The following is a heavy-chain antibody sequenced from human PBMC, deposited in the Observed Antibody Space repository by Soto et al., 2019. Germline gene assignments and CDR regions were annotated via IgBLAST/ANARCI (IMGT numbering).Heavy chain of an antibody. J-gene: IGHJ6*02. CDR3: ASADPSDSSNYYYYYGMDV. D-gene: IGHD6-13*01. Sequence: PSETLSLTCTVSGGSISSGGYYWSWIRQHPGKGLEWIGYIYYSGSTYYNPSLKSRVTISVDTSKNQFSLKLSSVTAADTAVYYCASADPSDSSNYYYYYGMDVWGQGTTVPVSS. CDR2: IYYSGST. CDR1: GGSISSGGYY. V-gene: IGHV4-31*03.